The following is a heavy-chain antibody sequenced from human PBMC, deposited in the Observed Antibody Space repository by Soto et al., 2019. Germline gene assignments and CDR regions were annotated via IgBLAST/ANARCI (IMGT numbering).Heavy chain of an antibody. CDR1: GGTFSSYA. CDR2: IIPIFGTV. D-gene: IGHD1-26*01. CDR3: AGGAAPEGWGSYRWEDY. J-gene: IGHJ4*02. Sequence: QVQLVQSGAEVKKPGSSVKVSCKASGGTFSSYAISWVRQAPGQGLEWMGGIIPIFGTVNYAQKFQGRVTITADKSTSTAYMELSSLRSEDTAVYYCAGGAAPEGWGSYRWEDYWGQGTLVTVSS. V-gene: IGHV1-69*06.